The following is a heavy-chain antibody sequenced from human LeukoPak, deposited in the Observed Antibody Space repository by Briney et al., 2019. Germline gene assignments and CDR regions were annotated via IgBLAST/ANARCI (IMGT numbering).Heavy chain of an antibody. V-gene: IGHV4-59*08. J-gene: IGHJ3*02. CDR3: ARKYVEMASIDI. CDR2: IYYSGST. CDR1: GGSINSYY. D-gene: IGHD5-24*01. Sequence: SETLSLTCTVSGGSINSYYWSWIRQPPGKGLEWIGYIYYSGSTNYNPSLKSRVTISVDTSKNQFSLKLSSATAADTAVYYCARKYVEMASIDIWGQGTMVTVSS.